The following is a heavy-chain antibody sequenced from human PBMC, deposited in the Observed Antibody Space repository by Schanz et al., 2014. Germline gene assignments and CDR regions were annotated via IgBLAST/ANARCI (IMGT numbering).Heavy chain of an antibody. CDR3: ARDRGSAVGYQYYGMDV. Sequence: QVQLVESGGGVVQPGRSLKLSCAASGFTFNDYAMHWVRQAPGKGLEWVAVISYEGSKKYYPDSVQGRFTISRDNSKNTVYLQMNSLRAEDTALYSCARDRGSAVGYQYYGMDVWGQGTTVTVSS. CDR2: ISYEGSKK. J-gene: IGHJ6*02. D-gene: IGHD3-22*01. V-gene: IGHV3-30*04. CDR1: GFTFNDYA.